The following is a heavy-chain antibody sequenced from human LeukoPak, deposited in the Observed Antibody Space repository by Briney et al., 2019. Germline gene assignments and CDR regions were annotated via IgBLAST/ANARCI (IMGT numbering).Heavy chain of an antibody. V-gene: IGHV3-15*01. CDR3: TTGNP. CDR1: GFTFANAS. CDR2: IKSKTEGGTT. Sequence: PGGSLRLSCLTSGFTFANASMSWVRQAPGKGLQWVGLIKSKTEGGTTFYAAPVKDRFRISRDDGRNTLYLQMNSLTVGDTGVYYCTTGNPWGQGTLVTVCS. J-gene: IGHJ5*02.